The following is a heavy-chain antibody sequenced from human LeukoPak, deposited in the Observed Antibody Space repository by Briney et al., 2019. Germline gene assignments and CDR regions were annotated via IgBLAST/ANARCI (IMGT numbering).Heavy chain of an antibody. CDR1: GFTFSSYA. D-gene: IGHD7-27*01. CDR2: ISSNGGST. Sequence: GGSLTLSCAASGFTFSSYAMHWVRQAPGKGLEYVSAISSNGGSTYYANSVKGRFTISRDNSKNTLYLQMGSLRAEDMAVYYCARGGGDWGTYYFDYWGQGTLVTVSS. CDR3: ARGGGDWGTYYFDY. J-gene: IGHJ4*02. V-gene: IGHV3-64*01.